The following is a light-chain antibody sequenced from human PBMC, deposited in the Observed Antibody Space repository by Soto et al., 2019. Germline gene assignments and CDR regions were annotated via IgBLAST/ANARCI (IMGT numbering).Light chain of an antibody. CDR1: QTISSN. J-gene: IGKJ4*01. CDR3: QQYNDWPPLT. Sequence: EVVMTQSPATVSASPGERATLSCRASQTISSNVAWYQQKPGQAPRLLIYGASTRATGIPARFSGSGSGTEFTLTISSLQSEDFAVYYCQQYNDWPPLTFGGGTKVEIK. V-gene: IGKV3-15*01. CDR2: GAS.